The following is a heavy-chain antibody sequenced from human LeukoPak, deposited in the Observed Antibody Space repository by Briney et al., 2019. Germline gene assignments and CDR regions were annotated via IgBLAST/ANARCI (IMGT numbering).Heavy chain of an antibody. D-gene: IGHD4/OR15-4a*01. CDR3: ATATSYGGIDY. CDR2: IYYSGST. CDR1: GGSISSSSYH. Sequence: SETLSLTCTVSGGSISSSSYHWGWIRQPPGKGLEWIGSIYYSGSTYYNPSLKSRVTISVDTSKNQFSLNLNSVTAADTAVYYCATATSYGGIDYWGQGTLVTVSS. J-gene: IGHJ4*02. V-gene: IGHV4-39*01.